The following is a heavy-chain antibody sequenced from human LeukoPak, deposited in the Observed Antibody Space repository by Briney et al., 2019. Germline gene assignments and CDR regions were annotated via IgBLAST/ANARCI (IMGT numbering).Heavy chain of an antibody. Sequence: SETLSLTCTVSGGSISSSSYYWGWIRQPPGKGLEWIGSIYYSGSTYYNPSLKSRVTISVDTSKNQFSLKLSSVTAADTAVYYCGRGFSLDYWGQGTLVTVSS. CDR3: GRGFSLDY. D-gene: IGHD2/OR15-2a*01. CDR1: GGSISSSSYY. J-gene: IGHJ4*02. V-gene: IGHV4-39*07. CDR2: IYYSGST.